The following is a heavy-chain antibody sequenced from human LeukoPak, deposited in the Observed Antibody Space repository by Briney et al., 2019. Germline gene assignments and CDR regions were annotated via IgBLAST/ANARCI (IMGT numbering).Heavy chain of an antibody. D-gene: IGHD6-13*01. J-gene: IGHJ4*02. Sequence: GGSLRLSCAASGFTFSSYSMNWVRQAPGKGLEWVSSISSSSSYIYYADSVEGRFTISRDNAKNSLYLRMNSLRAEDTAVYYCAREVAAGTGYWGQGTLVTVSS. V-gene: IGHV3-21*01. CDR1: GFTFSSYS. CDR3: AREVAAGTGY. CDR2: ISSSSSYI.